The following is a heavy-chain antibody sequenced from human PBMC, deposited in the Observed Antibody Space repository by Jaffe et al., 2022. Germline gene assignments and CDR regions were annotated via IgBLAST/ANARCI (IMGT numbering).Heavy chain of an antibody. Sequence: EVQLLESGGGLVQPGGSLRLSCAASGLTFSSSAMSWVRQAPGKGLEWVSSISGSGDSTKHADSVKGRFTISRDNSKNTLYLQMNSLRADDTAIYYCAKVGYCTRTDCYDAFDIWGQGTMVTVSS. CDR3: AKVGYCTRTDCYDAFDI. CDR1: GLTFSSSA. J-gene: IGHJ3*02. D-gene: IGHD2-2*01. CDR2: ISGSGDST. V-gene: IGHV3-23*01.